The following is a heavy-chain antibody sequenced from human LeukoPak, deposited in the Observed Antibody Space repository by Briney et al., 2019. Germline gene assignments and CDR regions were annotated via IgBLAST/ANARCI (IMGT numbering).Heavy chain of an antibody. CDR2: IYYSGST. V-gene: IGHV4-39*07. Sequence: SETLSLTCTVSGGSISSSSYYWGWIRQPPGKGLEWIGSIYYSGSTYYNPALKSRVTISVDTSKNQFSLKLSSVTAADTAVYYCARSFGGMDVWGQGTTVTVSS. CDR3: ARSFGGMDV. D-gene: IGHD2/OR15-2a*01. J-gene: IGHJ6*02. CDR1: GGSISSSSYY.